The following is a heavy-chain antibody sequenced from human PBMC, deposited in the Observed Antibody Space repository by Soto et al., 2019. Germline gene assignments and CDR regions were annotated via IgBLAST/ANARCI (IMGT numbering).Heavy chain of an antibody. D-gene: IGHD1-1*01. CDR1: GYTLTELS. Sequence: RASVKVSCKVSGYTLTELSMHWVRQAPGKGLEWMGGFDPEDGETIYAQKFQGRVTMTEDTSTDTAYMELSSLRSEDTAVYYCATGVTTGKGGAAYYFDYWGQGTLVTVSS. CDR2: FDPEDGET. J-gene: IGHJ4*02. CDR3: ATGVTTGKGGAAYYFDY. V-gene: IGHV1-24*01.